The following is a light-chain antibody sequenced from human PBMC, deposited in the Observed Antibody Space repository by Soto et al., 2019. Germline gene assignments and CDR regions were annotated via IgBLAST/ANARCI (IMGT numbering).Light chain of an antibody. J-gene: IGLJ3*02. Sequence: QPVLTQSPSAYASLGASVKLTCTLSSGHSSYAIAWYQQQPEKGPRYLMNLNSDGSHSKGDGIPDRFSGSSSGAEHYLTIARLQSEEEADYYCQTWGTGAWVFGGGTKLTVL. CDR2: LNSDGSH. V-gene: IGLV4-69*01. CDR1: SGHSSYA. CDR3: QTWGTGAWV.